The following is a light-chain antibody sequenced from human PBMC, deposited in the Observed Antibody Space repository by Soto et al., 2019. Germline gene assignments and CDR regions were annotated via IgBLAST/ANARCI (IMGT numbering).Light chain of an antibody. V-gene: IGKV3-11*01. CDR2: DAS. CDR3: QQRSNWPRT. CDR1: QSVSSS. J-gene: IGKJ2*01. Sequence: EIVLTQSPATLSLSPGERATLSCRASQSVSSSLGWYQQIPGQAPRLLIYDASNRATGIPARFSGSGSGTDFTLTISSLEPDDFAVYYCQQRSNWPRTFGQGTQLEIK.